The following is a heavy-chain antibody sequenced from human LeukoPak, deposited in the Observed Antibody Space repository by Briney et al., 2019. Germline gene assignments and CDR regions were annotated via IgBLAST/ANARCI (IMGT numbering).Heavy chain of an antibody. CDR1: GFTFRDFW. Sequence: PGGSLKLSCAASGFTFRDFWMHWVRQAPGKGPVWVSRMSPYGSATYYADSVKGRFTISRDNAQNTMYLQMSSLRAEDKGESYCARDMWRPFDHWGQGALVTVSS. CDR3: ARDMWRPFDH. V-gene: IGHV3-74*01. D-gene: IGHD2-21*01. J-gene: IGHJ4*02. CDR2: MSPYGSAT.